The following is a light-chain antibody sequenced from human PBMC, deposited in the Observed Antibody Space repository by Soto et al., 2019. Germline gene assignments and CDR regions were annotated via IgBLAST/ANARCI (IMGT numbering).Light chain of an antibody. CDR3: QQDYNST. Sequence: PGESVTLSCRASPRVSISYLSCYQHTPFHSPRLLSYCSSTSTTSSPARFSGSGSGTDFTLTISSLQPEDYAVYYCQQDYNSTFGGGTKVDIK. CDR1: PRVSISY. J-gene: IGKJ4*01. V-gene: IGKV3D-7*01. CDR2: CSS.